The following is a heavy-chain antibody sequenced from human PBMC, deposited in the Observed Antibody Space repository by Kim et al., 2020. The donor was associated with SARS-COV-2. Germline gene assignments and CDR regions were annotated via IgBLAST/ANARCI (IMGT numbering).Heavy chain of an antibody. Sequence: SADSVQGRFTISRDNSKNTLYLQMNSLRAEDTAVYYCAKQLAPVVSAFDIWGQGTMVTVSS. D-gene: IGHD2-21*01. J-gene: IGHJ3*02. V-gene: IGHV3-23*01. CDR3: AKQLAPVVSAFDI.